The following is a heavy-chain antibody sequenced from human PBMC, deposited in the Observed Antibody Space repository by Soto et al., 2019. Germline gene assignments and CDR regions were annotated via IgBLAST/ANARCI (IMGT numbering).Heavy chain of an antibody. D-gene: IGHD1-1*01. V-gene: IGHV4-59*01. J-gene: IGHJ4*02. Sequence: SETLSLTCTAYGGSISSYYWICILQPPGKGLEWIGDVSYSGSTSYNPSLESRITISVDTSKSQFSLKVTSVTAADTAVYYCARVGGSRTTGFDYWGQGTLVTVS. CDR1: GGSISSYY. CDR2: VSYSGST. CDR3: ARVGGSRTTGFDY.